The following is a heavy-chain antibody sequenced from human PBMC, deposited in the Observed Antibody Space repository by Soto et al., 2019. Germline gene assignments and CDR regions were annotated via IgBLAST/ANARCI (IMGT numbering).Heavy chain of an antibody. V-gene: IGHV3-23*01. D-gene: IGHD6-19*01. J-gene: IGHJ4*02. Sequence: EVQLLQSGGGLVQPGESLRLSCAASGFNFGSYAMIWVRQAPGKGLEWVSRISSNGADKYYTDSVRGRFIVSRDNSKNTLYLQLNSLRTEDTAVYYCARRLAPSGSGWDYWGQGTPVTVSS. CDR2: ISSNGADK. CDR3: ARRLAPSGSGWDY. CDR1: GFNFGSYA.